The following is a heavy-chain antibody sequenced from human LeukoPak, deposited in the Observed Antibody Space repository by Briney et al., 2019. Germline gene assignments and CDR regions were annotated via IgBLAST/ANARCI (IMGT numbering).Heavy chain of an antibody. CDR1: GGSFSAYY. V-gene: IGHV4-34*01. D-gene: IGHD2-2*01. CDR2: ISPSGST. J-gene: IGHJ4*02. Sequence: SETLSHTCAVYGGSFSAYYWSWIRQPPGKGLEWIGEISPSGSTNYNPSLKGRVTISGDTSKSQLSLQMSSMTAADTAVYYCARMIAYCASASCSGYWGQGALVTVSS. CDR3: ARMIAYCASASCSGY.